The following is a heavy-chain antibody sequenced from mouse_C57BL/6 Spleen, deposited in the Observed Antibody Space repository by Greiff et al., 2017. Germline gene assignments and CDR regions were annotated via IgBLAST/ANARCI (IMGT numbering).Heavy chain of an antibody. V-gene: IGHV3-6*01. Sequence: VQLQQSGPGLVKPSQSLSLTCSVTGYSITSGYYWNWIRQFPGNKLEWMGYISYDGSNNYNPSLKNRISITRDTSKNQFFLKLNSVTTEDTATYDCARIYYDYLYYFDYWGQGTTLTVSS. D-gene: IGHD2-4*01. CDR1: GYSITSGYY. J-gene: IGHJ2*01. CDR2: ISYDGSN. CDR3: ARIYYDYLYYFDY.